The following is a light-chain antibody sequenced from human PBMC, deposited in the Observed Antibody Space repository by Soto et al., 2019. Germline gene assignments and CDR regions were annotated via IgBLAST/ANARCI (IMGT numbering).Light chain of an antibody. J-gene: IGKJ1*01. CDR2: AAS. Sequence: DIPMNKSPSSLSASVGDRVTIPCRASQSISSYLNWYQQKPGKAPKLLIYAASSLQSGVPSRFSGSGSGTDFTLTISSLQPEDFATYYCQQSYSTSWTFGQGTKVDI. CDR1: QSISSY. CDR3: QQSYSTSWT. V-gene: IGKV1-39*01.